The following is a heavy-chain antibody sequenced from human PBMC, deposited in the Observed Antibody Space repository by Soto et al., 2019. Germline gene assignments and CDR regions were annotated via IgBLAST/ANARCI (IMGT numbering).Heavy chain of an antibody. CDR3: ARVKEGYYDYVWGSYRNTYYFDY. Sequence: GASVKVSCKASGYTFTSYGISWVRQAPGQGLEWMGWISAYNGNTNYAQKLQGRVTMTTDTSTSTAYMELRSLRSDDTAVYYCARVKEGYYDYVWGSYRNTYYFDYWGQGTLVTVSS. J-gene: IGHJ4*02. CDR1: GYTFTSYG. CDR2: ISAYNGNT. V-gene: IGHV1-18*01. D-gene: IGHD3-16*02.